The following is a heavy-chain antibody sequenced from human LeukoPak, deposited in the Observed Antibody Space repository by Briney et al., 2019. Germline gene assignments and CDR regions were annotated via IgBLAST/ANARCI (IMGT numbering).Heavy chain of an antibody. V-gene: IGHV3-23*01. CDR1: GSTFSSYD. Sequence: GGSLRLSCAVSGSTFSSYDLNWVRQAPGKGLEWVSGISGSGSRTYYADSVKGRFTISRDNSKNTLYLQMNSLRVEDTAVYYCANDPYCGGDCYYDYWGQGTLVTVSS. D-gene: IGHD2-21*02. CDR2: ISGSGSRT. CDR3: ANDPYCGGDCYYDY. J-gene: IGHJ4*02.